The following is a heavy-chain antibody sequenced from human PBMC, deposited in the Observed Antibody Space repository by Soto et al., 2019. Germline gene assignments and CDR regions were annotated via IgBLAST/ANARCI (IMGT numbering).Heavy chain of an antibody. CDR3: ARHFNGGNMFYYYYGMDV. CDR2: IFPGDSDT. Sequence: GESLKISCTTSGYIFAKYWIGWVRQMPGKGLEWMGIIFPGDSDTTYSPSFQGQVTISADRSLSTAYLQWSSLKASDSAMYYCARHFNGGNMFYYYYGMDVWGQGTTVTVSS. D-gene: IGHD2-15*01. J-gene: IGHJ6*02. CDR1: GYIFAKYW. V-gene: IGHV5-51*01.